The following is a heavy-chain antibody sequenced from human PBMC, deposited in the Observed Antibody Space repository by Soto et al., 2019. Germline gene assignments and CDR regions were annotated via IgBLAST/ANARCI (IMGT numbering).Heavy chain of an antibody. D-gene: IGHD6-6*01. J-gene: IGHJ4*02. CDR3: AKEVQIGALHFDY. CDR2: ISYDGSNK. CDR1: GFTFSSYG. Sequence: GGSLRLSCAASGFTFSSYGMHWVRQAPGKGLEWVAVISYDGSNKYYADSVKGRLTISRDNSKNTLYLQMNSLRAEDTAVYYCAKEVQIGALHFDYWGQGTLVTVSS. V-gene: IGHV3-30*18.